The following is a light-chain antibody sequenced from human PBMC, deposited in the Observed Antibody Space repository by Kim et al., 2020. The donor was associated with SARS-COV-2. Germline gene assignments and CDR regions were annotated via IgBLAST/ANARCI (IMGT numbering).Light chain of an antibody. CDR3: MQTTHWPPPT. J-gene: IGKJ4*01. CDR2: KVS. CDR1: QSIVSSDGNTN. Sequence: ASISCKASQSIVSSDGNTNVTWFQQRPGQSPRRLIYKVSNRDSGVPDRFSGSGSGTDFTLKISRVEAEDVGVYFCMQTTHWPPPTFGGGTKVDIK. V-gene: IGKV2-30*01.